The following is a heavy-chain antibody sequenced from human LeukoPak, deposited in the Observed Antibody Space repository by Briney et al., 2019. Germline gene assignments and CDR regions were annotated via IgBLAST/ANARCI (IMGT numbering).Heavy chain of an antibody. D-gene: IGHD1-26*01. J-gene: IGHJ6*03. CDR2: ISSSSGTI. V-gene: IGHV3-48*01. CDR1: GFTFSSYS. CDR3: ARAGGSYYYYYYYMDV. Sequence: PGGSLRLSCAASGFTFSSYSMNWVRQAPGKGLEWVSYISSSSGTIYYADSVKGRFTISRDNAKNSLYLQMNSLRAEDTAVYYCARAGGSYYYYYYYMDVWGKGTTVTVSS.